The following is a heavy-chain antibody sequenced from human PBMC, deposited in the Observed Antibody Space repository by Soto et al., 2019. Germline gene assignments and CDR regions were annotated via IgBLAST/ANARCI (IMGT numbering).Heavy chain of an antibody. CDR2: ISYDGSNK. Sequence: GGSLRLSCAASGFTFSSYGMHWVRQAPGKGLEWVAVISYDGSNKYYADSVKGRFTISRDNAKNTLYLQMNSLRVEDTALYYCARAPGFYGDFFDYWGQGTLVTVSS. D-gene: IGHD4-17*01. CDR1: GFTFSSYG. J-gene: IGHJ4*02. V-gene: IGHV3-30*03. CDR3: ARAPGFYGDFFDY.